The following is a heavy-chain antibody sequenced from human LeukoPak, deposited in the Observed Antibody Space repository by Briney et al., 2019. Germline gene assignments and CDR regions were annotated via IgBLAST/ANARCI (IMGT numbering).Heavy chain of an antibody. D-gene: IGHD2-15*01. Sequence: GGSLRLSCAASGFSFSSYWMTWVRQAPGKGLEWLANIKQDGSEKFYVDSVKGRFTISRDNAKNSLYLEMNSLRAEDTAMYYCVRILDASGGGSRYRWFDPWGQGTLVTVSS. J-gene: IGHJ5*02. CDR1: GFSFSSYW. CDR2: IKQDGSEK. V-gene: IGHV3-7*01. CDR3: VRILDASGGGSRYRWFDP.